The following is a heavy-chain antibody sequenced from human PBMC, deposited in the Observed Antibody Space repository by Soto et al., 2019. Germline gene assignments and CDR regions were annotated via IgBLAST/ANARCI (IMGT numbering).Heavy chain of an antibody. V-gene: IGHV3-23*01. CDR1: GFTFANYP. CDR3: AREGFSSGMAGGFDI. CDR2: ISASGGST. J-gene: IGHJ3*02. Sequence: PEGSLRLSCAASGFTFANYPMTWVRQAPGKGLEWVSTISASGGSTYYADSVKGRFTISRDNSKNTLHVQMNSLRADDTAVYFCAREGFSSGMAGGFDIWGQGTRVTVSS. D-gene: IGHD6-19*01.